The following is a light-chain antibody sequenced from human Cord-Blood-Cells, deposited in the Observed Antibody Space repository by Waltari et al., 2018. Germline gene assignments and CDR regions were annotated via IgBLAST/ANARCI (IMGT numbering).Light chain of an antibody. CDR3: QQYNNWPPYT. V-gene: IGKV3-15*01. CDR2: GAS. J-gene: IGKJ2*01. Sequence: EIVMTQSPATLSVSQGERATLSCRASQSVSSNLAWYHQKPGQAPRLLIYGASTRATGIPARFSGSGSGTEFTLTISSLQSEDFAVYYCQQYNNWPPYTFSQGTKLEIK. CDR1: QSVSSN.